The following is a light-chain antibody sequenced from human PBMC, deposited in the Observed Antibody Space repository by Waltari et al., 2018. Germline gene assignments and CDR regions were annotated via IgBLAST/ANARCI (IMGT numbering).Light chain of an antibody. CDR3: CSYAGRRSLM. V-gene: IGLV2-23*01. CDR2: EDN. CDR1: SRDIGSHNL. Sequence: QSALTQTASVSGYPGQSLTISCTGTSRDIGSHNLVPWYQKSPGKAPRLLIYEDNKRPSGASNRFSGSKSGNTASLTIFGLQAEDEGEYYCCSYAGRRSLMFGGGTKVTVL. J-gene: IGLJ3*02.